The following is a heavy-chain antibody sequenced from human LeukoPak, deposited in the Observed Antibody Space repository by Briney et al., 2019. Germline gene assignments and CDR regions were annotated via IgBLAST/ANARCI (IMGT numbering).Heavy chain of an antibody. CDR1: GFTFNKAW. J-gene: IGHJ4*02. CDR3: TSEDY. Sequence: PGESLRLSCDASGFTFNKAWMSWVRQAPGKGLEWVGRIRGQIDGGATDYPALVKGRFTISRDDSKNTLYLQMNSLKTEDTAVYYCTSEDYWGQGTLVTVSS. V-gene: IGHV3-15*01. CDR2: IRGQIDGGAT.